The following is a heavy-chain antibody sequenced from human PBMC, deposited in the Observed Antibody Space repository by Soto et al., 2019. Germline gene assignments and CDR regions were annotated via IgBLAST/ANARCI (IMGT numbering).Heavy chain of an antibody. D-gene: IGHD3-10*01. CDR3: ARYRYYYGSGSYYTLDY. V-gene: IGHV4-34*01. J-gene: IGHJ4*02. CDR2: INHSGST. CDR1: GGSFSGYY. Sequence: SETLSLTCAVYGGSFSGYYWSWIRQPPGKGLEWIGEINHSGSTNYNPSLKSRVTISVDTSKNQFSLKLSSVTAADTAVYYFARYRYYYGSGSYYTLDYWGQGTLVTVSS.